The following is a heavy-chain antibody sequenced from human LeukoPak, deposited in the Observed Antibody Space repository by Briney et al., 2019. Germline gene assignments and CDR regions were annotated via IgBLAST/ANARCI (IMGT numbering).Heavy chain of an antibody. CDR2: VHGDGYSI. J-gene: IGHJ4*02. D-gene: IGHD1-26*01. V-gene: IGHV3-74*01. CDR1: GFPFSSYA. CDR3: ATAQVGAPTDF. Sequence: PGGPLRLSCTASGFPFSSYAIYWVRQAPGKGLVWVARVHGDGYSISYADSARGRFTISRDNAKDTLYLHMNSLRPEDTAVYYCATAQVGAPTDFWGQGTRVTVSS.